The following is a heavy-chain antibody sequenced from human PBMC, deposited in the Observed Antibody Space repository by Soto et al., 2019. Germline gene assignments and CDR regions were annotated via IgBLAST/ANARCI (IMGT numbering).Heavy chain of an antibody. D-gene: IGHD6-13*01. CDR3: ARQQLVLKVYDY. CDR1: GFTFSSYW. J-gene: IGHJ4*02. V-gene: IGHV3-74*01. Sequence: GGSVRLSCAASGFTFSSYWMHWVRQAPGKGLVWVSRINSDGSSTSYADSVKGRFTISRDNAKNTLYLQMNSLRAEDTAVYYCARQQLVLKVYDYWGQGTLVTVSS. CDR2: INSDGSST.